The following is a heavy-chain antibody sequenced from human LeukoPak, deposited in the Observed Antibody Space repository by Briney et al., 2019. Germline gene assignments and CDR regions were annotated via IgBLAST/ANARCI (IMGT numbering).Heavy chain of an antibody. CDR2: IYYSGST. V-gene: IGHV4-59*08. CDR3: ARPNCSGGSC. Sequence: SETLSLTCTVSGGSISSYYWSWIRQPPGKGLEWIGYIYYSGSTNYNPSLKSRVTISVDTPKNQFSLNLSSVTAADTAVYYCARPNCSGGSCWGQGTLVTVSS. D-gene: IGHD2-15*01. J-gene: IGHJ4*02. CDR1: GGSISSYY.